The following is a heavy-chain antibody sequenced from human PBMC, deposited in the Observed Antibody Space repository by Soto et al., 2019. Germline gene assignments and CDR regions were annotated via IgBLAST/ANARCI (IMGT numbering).Heavy chain of an antibody. CDR3: ARGLYYDFWSGYYSKSELGAYYYYMDV. V-gene: IGHV4-59*08. CDR2: IYYSGST. D-gene: IGHD3-3*01. J-gene: IGHJ6*03. CDR1: GGSISSYY. Sequence: SETLSLTCTVSGGSISSYYWSWIRQPPGKGLEWIGYIYYSGSTNYNPSLKSRVTISVDTSKNQFSLKLSSVTAADTAVYYCARGLYYDFWSGYYSKSELGAYYYYMDVWGKGTTVTVSS.